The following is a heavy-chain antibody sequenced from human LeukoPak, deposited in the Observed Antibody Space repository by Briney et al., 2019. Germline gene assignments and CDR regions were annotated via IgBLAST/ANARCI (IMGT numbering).Heavy chain of an antibody. V-gene: IGHV1-69*04. CDR2: IIPILGIA. Sequence: GASVKVSCKASGGTFSSYAISWVRQAPGQGLEWMGRIIPILGIANYAQKFQGRVTITADKSTSTAYMELSSLRSEDTAVYYCASPAGYYYYYGMDVWGQGTTVTVSS. CDR1: GGTFSSYA. D-gene: IGHD1-14*01. J-gene: IGHJ6*02. CDR3: ASPAGYYYYYGMDV.